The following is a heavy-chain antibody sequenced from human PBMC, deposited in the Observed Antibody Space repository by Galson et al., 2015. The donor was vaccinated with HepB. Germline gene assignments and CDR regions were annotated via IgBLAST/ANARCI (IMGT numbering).Heavy chain of an antibody. D-gene: IGHD4-17*01. CDR3: AREGMTTVTPDAFDI. J-gene: IGHJ3*02. V-gene: IGHV1-2*02. CDR1: GYTFTGYY. Sequence: SLKVSCKASGYTFTGYYMHWVRQAPGQGLEWMGWINPNSGGTNYAQKFQGRVTMTRDTSISTAYMELSRLRSDDTVVYYCAREGMTTVTPDAFDIWGQGTMVTVSS. CDR2: INPNSGGT.